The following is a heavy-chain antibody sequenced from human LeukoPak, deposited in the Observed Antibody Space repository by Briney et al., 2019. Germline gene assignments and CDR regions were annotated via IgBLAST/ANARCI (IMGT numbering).Heavy chain of an antibody. D-gene: IGHD2-21*02. Sequence: PGGSLRLSCATSGFAFRSYSMNWVRQAPGKGLEWVSSISSRSSYIYYADSVKGRFTISRDSSKNSLYLQMNSLRDDDTAVYYCARDHDYAFDFWGQGTMVTVSS. CDR2: ISSRSSYI. CDR1: GFAFRSYS. J-gene: IGHJ3*01. CDR3: ARDHDYAFDF. V-gene: IGHV3-21*01.